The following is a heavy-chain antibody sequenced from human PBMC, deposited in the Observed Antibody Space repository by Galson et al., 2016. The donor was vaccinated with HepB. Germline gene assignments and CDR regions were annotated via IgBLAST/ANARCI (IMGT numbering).Heavy chain of an antibody. CDR2: INTSGNT. D-gene: IGHD3-3*01. CDR3: ARERRFMEGNWFDP. J-gene: IGHJ5*02. Sequence: SETLSLTCTVSGGFLSSHYWSWIRQPAGKRLEWIGRINTSGNTNYHPSLKSRLTMSVDTSKNQLSLRLSSVTAADTAVYYWARERRFMEGNWFDPWGQGTLVTVSS. CDR1: GGFLSSHY. V-gene: IGHV4-4*07.